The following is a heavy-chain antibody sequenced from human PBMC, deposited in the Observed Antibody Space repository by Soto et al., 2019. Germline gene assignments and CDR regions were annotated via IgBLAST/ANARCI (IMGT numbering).Heavy chain of an antibody. CDR1: GYTFTSYD. V-gene: IGHV1-8*01. D-gene: IGHD3-3*01. J-gene: IGHJ5*02. Sequence: ASVKVSCKASGYTFTSYDINWVRQAPGQGLEWMGWMNPNCGTTGYAQKFQGRVTITTDKSTSTAYMELSSLRSEDTAVYYCARDYDRLGWFDPWGQGTLVTVSS. CDR3: ARDYDRLGWFDP. CDR2: MNPNCGTT.